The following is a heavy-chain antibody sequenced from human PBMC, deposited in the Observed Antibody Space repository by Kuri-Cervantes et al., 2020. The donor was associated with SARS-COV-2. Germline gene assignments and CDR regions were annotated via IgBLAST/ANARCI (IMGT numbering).Heavy chain of an antibody. D-gene: IGHD4-17*01. CDR3: ARSYGVRYVPFDH. J-gene: IGHJ4*02. CDR2: IKFDGSDK. CDR1: GFTFAHYY. V-gene: IGHV3-7*05. Sequence: LSLTCAASGFTFAHYYMSWVRQSPGKGLEWVANIKFDGSDKYYVDSVRGRFTISRDNAKNSLFLQLNSLTAADTAVYYCARSYGVRYVPFDHWGPGTLVTVSS.